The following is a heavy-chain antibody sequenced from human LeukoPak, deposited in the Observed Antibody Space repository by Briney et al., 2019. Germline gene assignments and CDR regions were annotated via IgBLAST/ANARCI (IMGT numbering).Heavy chain of an antibody. CDR2: ISCDGSNK. V-gene: IGHV3-30*03. CDR1: GFTFSSYG. J-gene: IGHJ4*02. CDR3: ARVLWNGDYPRFDY. Sequence: PGRSLRLSCAASGFTFSSYGMHWVRQAPGKGLEWVAVISCDGSNKYYADSVKGRFTISRDNSKNTLYLQMNSLRAEDTAVYYCARVLWNGDYPRFDYWGQGTLVTVSS. D-gene: IGHD4-17*01.